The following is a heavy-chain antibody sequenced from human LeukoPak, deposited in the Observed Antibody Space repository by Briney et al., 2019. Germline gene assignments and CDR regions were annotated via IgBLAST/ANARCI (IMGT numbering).Heavy chain of an antibody. D-gene: IGHD2-8*01. Sequence: ASVRVSCKASGYSFTGNYMHWVRQAPGQGFEWMGWINPNTGGTNYAQKFKGRVLMTRDTSISTAYLELSSLKSDDTAVYYCARVGYCSRGVCYNYDYWGQGTQVTVSS. V-gene: IGHV1-2*02. CDR3: ARVGYCSRGVCYNYDY. CDR2: INPNTGGT. J-gene: IGHJ4*02. CDR1: GYSFTGNY.